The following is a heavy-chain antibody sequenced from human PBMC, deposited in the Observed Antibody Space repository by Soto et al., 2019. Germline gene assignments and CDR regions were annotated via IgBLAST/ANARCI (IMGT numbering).Heavy chain of an antibody. CDR3: AGDPYYYASDF. Sequence: PGGSLSLSCAASGFIFSDHYMTWIRQAPGKGLEWVSKISGSGTTIYYADSVRGRFTVSRDNAKNSVYLQMNSLRAEDTAVYYCAGDPYYYASDFWGQGTLVTVSS. D-gene: IGHD3-10*01. J-gene: IGHJ4*02. CDR2: ISGSGTTI. V-gene: IGHV3-11*01. CDR1: GFIFSDHY.